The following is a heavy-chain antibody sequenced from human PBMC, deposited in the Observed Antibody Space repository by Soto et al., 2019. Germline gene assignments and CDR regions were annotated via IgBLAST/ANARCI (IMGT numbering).Heavy chain of an antibody. CDR2: MNRSGGI. J-gene: IGHJ4*02. Sequence: WTWIRQPPGKGLEWIGEMNRSGGINYNPSLKSRVTISVDTSKNQFSLELTSVTAADTAVYYCARWAIYWGQGTLVTVSS. CDR3: ARWAIY. V-gene: IGHV4-34*01.